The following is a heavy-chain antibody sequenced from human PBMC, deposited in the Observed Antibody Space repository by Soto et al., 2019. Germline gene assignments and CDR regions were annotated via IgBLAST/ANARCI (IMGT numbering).Heavy chain of an antibody. J-gene: IGHJ5*02. Sequence: GGSLRLSCAASGFTFSSYSMNWVRQAPGKGLEWVSSISSSSSYIYYADSVKGRFTISRDNAKNSLYLQMNSLRAEDTAVYYCARRPYSQAGNWFDPWGQGTLVTVSS. D-gene: IGHD6-13*01. CDR2: ISSSSSYI. CDR1: GFTFSSYS. CDR3: ARRPYSQAGNWFDP. V-gene: IGHV3-21*01.